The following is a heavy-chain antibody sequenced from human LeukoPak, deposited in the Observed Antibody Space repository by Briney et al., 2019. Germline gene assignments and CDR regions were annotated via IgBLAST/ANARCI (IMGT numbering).Heavy chain of an antibody. CDR3: ARSDLGYGSGSYYGY. CDR2: IYYSGST. V-gene: IGHV4-59*01. J-gene: IGHJ4*02. D-gene: IGHD3-10*01. Sequence: SETLSLTCTVSGGSISSYYWSWIRQPPGKGLEWIGYIYYSGSTNYNPSLKSRVTISVDTSKNQFSLKLSSVTAADTAVYYCARSDLGYGSGSYYGYWGRGTLVSVSS. CDR1: GGSISSYY.